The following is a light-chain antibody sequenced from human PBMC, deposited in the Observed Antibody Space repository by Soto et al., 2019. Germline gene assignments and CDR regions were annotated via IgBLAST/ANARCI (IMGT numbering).Light chain of an antibody. CDR2: EVS. V-gene: IGLV2-14*02. J-gene: IGLJ3*02. Sequence: QSAPTQPASVSGSPGQSITISCTGVSNDAGGYYLVSWYQQHPGKAPKLMIYEVSNRPSGVSNRFSGSKSGNTASLTISGLQAEDEADYYCSSYTSSSTRVFGGGTKLTVL. CDR1: SNDAGGYYL. CDR3: SSYTSSSTRV.